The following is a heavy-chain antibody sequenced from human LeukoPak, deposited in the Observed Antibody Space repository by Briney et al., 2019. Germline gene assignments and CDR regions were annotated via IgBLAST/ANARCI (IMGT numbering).Heavy chain of an antibody. CDR1: GFTFSSYW. Sequence: GGSLTLSCAASGFTFSSYWMSWVRQAPGKGLEWVANIKQDGSEKYYVDSVKGRFTISRDNAKHSLYLQMNSLRAEDTAVYYCARDLEAVPFDYWGQGTLVTVSS. CDR3: ARDLEAVPFDY. D-gene: IGHD6-19*01. CDR2: IKQDGSEK. J-gene: IGHJ4*02. V-gene: IGHV3-7*01.